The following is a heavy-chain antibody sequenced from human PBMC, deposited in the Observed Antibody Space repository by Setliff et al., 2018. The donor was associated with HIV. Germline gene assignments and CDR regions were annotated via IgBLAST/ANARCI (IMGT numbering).Heavy chain of an antibody. Sequence: SETLSLTCAVSGGSISSSTYYWAWIRQPPGKGLEWIATMYYSGNTYYNPSLKSRVTVFVDTSKNELSLKLSSVSAADTAVYYCARHMEYYYYYMDVWGEGSTVTVSS. CDR3: ARHMEYYYYYMDV. CDR2: MYYSGNT. J-gene: IGHJ6*03. V-gene: IGHV4-39*01. D-gene: IGHD1-1*01. CDR1: GGSISSSTYY.